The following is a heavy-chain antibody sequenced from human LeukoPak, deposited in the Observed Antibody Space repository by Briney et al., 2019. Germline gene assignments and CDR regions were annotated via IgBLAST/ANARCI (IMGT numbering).Heavy chain of an antibody. CDR2: ISGSGGST. CDR3: AKPYGSGSYFFNY. D-gene: IGHD3-10*01. J-gene: IGHJ4*02. Sequence: AISGSGGSTYYADSVKGRFTISRDNSKNTLHLQMNSLRAEDTAVYFCAKPYGSGSYFFNYWGQGTLVTVSS. V-gene: IGHV3-23*01.